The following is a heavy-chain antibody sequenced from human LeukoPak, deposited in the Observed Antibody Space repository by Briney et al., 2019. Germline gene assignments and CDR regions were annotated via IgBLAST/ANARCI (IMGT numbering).Heavy chain of an antibody. CDR3: ARALYDILTGYYPYYFDY. CDR1: GGSFSGYY. Sequence: SETLSLTCAVNGGSFSGYYWSWIRQPPGKGLEWIGEINHSGSTNYNPSLKSRVTISVDTSKNQFSLKLSSVTAADTAVYYCARALYDILTGYYPYYFDYWGQGTLVTVSS. D-gene: IGHD3-9*01. V-gene: IGHV4-34*01. J-gene: IGHJ4*02. CDR2: INHSGST.